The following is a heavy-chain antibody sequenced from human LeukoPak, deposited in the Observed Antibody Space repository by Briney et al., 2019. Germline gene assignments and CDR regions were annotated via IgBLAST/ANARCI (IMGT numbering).Heavy chain of an antibody. CDR2: ISYDGSNK. CDR3: ARGYYDSSGYYHP. J-gene: IGHJ5*02. D-gene: IGHD3-22*01. Sequence: GGSLRLSCEASGFTFSSYAMHWVRQAPGKGLEWVAVISYDGSNKYYADSVKGRFTISRDNSKNTLYLQMNSLRAEDTAVYYCARGYYDSSGYYHPWGQGTLVTVSS. CDR1: GFTFSSYA. V-gene: IGHV3-30*04.